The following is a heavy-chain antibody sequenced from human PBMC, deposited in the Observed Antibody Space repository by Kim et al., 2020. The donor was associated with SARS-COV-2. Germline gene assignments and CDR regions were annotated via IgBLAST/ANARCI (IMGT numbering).Heavy chain of an antibody. V-gene: IGHV3-64D*09. D-gene: IGHD2-15*01. CDR3: VKDRDSAATKRSEYFQH. J-gene: IGHJ1*01. Sequence: VKGRFTISRDNSKNTLYLQMSSLRAEDTAVYYCVKDRDSAATKRSEYFQHWGQGTLVTVSS.